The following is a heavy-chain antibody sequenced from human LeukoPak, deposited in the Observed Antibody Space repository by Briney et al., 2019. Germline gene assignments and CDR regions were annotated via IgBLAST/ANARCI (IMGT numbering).Heavy chain of an antibody. Sequence: GGSLRLSCAASRFAFSTYGFNWVRQAPGKGLEWVSYISTTTTNTVYYADSVKGRFTISRDNAKNSLYLQMSSLRDEDTAVYFCARVWTYYFGSGTHYTFDFWGQGTLVTVSS. CDR2: ISTTTTNTV. CDR1: RFAFSTYG. V-gene: IGHV3-48*02. J-gene: IGHJ4*02. CDR3: ARVWTYYFGSGTHYTFDF. D-gene: IGHD3-10*01.